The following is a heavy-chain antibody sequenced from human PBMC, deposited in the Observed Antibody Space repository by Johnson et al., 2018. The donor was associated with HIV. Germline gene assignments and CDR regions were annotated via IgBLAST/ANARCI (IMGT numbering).Heavy chain of an antibody. V-gene: IGHV3-66*01. CDR3: AKAQAFRGAFDS. J-gene: IGHJ3*02. D-gene: IGHD2/OR15-2a*01. Sequence: VQLVESGGGLVQPGGSLRLSCAASGFTVSRNYMNWVRQAPGKGLEWVSVIYSGGDTYYAESVKGRFTISRNNFKNTLYLQMNSLRAEDTAVYYCAKAQAFRGAFDSWGQGTMVIVSS. CDR2: IYSGGDT. CDR1: GFTVSRNY.